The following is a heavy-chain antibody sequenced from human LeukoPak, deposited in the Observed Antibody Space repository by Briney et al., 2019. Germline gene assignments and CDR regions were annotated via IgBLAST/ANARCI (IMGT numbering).Heavy chain of an antibody. CDR1: GFTFSSYS. V-gene: IGHV3-21*01. CDR3: AGAYCINGVCFNYFDY. CDR2: ISSSSSYI. J-gene: IGHJ4*02. D-gene: IGHD2-8*01. Sequence: GGSLRLSCAASGFTFSSYSMNWVRQAPGKGLEWVSYISSSSSYIYHADSVKGRFTISRDNAKNSLYLQMNSLRAEDTAVYYCAGAYCINGVCFNYFDYWGQGTLVTVSS.